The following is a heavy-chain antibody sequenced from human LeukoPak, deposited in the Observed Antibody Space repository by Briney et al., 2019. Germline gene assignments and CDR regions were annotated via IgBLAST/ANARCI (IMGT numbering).Heavy chain of an antibody. V-gene: IGHV4-59*11. CDR3: AKGGWSLDV. D-gene: IGHD1-26*01. CDR1: GGSISSHY. J-gene: IGHJ2*01. Sequence: PSETLSLTCTVSGGSISSHYWSWIRQPPGKGLEWIGYIYYSGSTNYNASLQSRVTISVDTSKNQFPLKLSSVTAADTAVYYCAKGGWSLDVWGRGTLVTVSS. CDR2: IYYSGST.